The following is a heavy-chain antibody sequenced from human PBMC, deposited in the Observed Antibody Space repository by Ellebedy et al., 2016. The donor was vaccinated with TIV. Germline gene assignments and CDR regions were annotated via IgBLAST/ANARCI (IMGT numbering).Heavy chain of an antibody. Sequence: MPSETLSLTCIVSGDSIASYYWNWIRQPPGKGLESIGYISYTGSTNYNPSLKGRVTISVDKSKNAFSLRLSSVTAADTAVYYCARSTHGSGSYYNWGNWFDPWGQGTLVTVSS. V-gene: IGHV4-59*08. CDR3: ARSTHGSGSYYNWGNWFDP. CDR2: ISYTGST. J-gene: IGHJ5*02. CDR1: GDSIASYY. D-gene: IGHD3-10*01.